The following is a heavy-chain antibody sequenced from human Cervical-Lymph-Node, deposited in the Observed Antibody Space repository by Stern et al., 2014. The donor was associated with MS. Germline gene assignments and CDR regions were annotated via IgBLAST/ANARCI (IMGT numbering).Heavy chain of an antibody. CDR2: INPNNGDT. J-gene: IGHJ5*02. V-gene: IGHV1-2*02. Sequence: QVQLVQSGAEVKKPGASVKVSCTASGYTFNAYYIHWVRQAPGQGLEWMGWINPNNGDTEYGQLFPGRVTMTRDTSITTAYMELSGLRSDDTAMYFCARGGWYTYGYLDPWGQGTLVTVSS. D-gene: IGHD6-19*01. CDR1: GYTFNAYY. CDR3: ARGGWYTYGYLDP.